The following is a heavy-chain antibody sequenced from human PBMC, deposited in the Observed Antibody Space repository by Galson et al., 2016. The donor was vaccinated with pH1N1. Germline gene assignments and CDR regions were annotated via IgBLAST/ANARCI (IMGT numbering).Heavy chain of an antibody. V-gene: IGHV3-7*01. CDR2: IVQHGSQK. D-gene: IGHD3-22*01. CDR1: GFTFSSYW. J-gene: IGHJ4*02. CDR3: ARDALDYYDSSGYYFDY. Sequence: SLRLSCAASGFTFSSYWMTWVRQAPGKGLEWVASIVQHGSQKYSVGSVKGRFTITRDNAKDSLYLQMHSLRAEDTAVYYCARDALDYYDSSGYYFDYWGQGTLVTVSS.